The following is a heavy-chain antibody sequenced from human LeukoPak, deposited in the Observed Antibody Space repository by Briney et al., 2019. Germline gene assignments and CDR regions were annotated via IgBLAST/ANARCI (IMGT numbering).Heavy chain of an antibody. CDR2: VDYSGST. CDR3: TRAASRATGYVTLFDP. J-gene: IGHJ5*02. V-gene: IGHV4-31*03. Sequence: SETLSLTCTVSGGSLSSGGYYWTWIRQHPGKGLEWIVYVDYSGSTYYNPTLTSRVTISVDTSKNQFSLRLTSVTAADTAVYYCTRAASRATGYVTLFDPWGQGTLVTVSP. CDR1: GGSLSSGGYY. D-gene: IGHD3-16*01.